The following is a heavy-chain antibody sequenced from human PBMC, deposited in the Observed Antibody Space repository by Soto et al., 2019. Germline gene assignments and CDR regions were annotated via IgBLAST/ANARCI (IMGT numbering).Heavy chain of an antibody. Sequence: PGESLKVSCQGSGYHFNSHLIGWVRQMPGKGLEWMGIIYPGDSDTRYSPSFQGQVTISADKSISTAYLQWSSLKASDTAMYYCARTAAAGKYYYGVDVWGQGTTVTVSS. J-gene: IGHJ6*02. V-gene: IGHV5-51*01. CDR2: IYPGDSDT. CDR1: GYHFNSHL. D-gene: IGHD6-13*01. CDR3: ARTAAAGKYYYGVDV.